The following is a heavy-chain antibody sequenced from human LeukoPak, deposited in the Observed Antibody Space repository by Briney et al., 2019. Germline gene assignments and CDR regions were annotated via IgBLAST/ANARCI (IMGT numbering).Heavy chain of an antibody. CDR1: GFTFSTYA. V-gene: IGHV3-30-3*01. CDR2: MSYDGSNK. D-gene: IGHD3-10*01. J-gene: IGHJ4*02. CDR3: ARGGGLSYDSGNYYNPNFDY. Sequence: PGGSLRLSCAASGFTFSTYAMHWVRQAPGKGLEWVAVMSYDGSNKFYADSVKGRFTVSRDNSKNTLFLQMNSLRPEDAAVYYCARGGGLSYDSGNYYNPNFDYWGQGTLVTVSS.